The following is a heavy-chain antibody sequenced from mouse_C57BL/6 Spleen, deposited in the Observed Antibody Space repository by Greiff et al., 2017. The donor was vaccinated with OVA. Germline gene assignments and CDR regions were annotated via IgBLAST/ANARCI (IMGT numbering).Heavy chain of an antibody. J-gene: IGHJ2*01. D-gene: IGHD2-1*01. CDR1: GYTFTSSW. Sequence: QVQLQQPGAELVMPGASVKLSCKASGYTFTSSWMHWVKQRPGQGLEWIGEIDPSDSYTNYNQKFKGKSTLTVDKSSSTAYMQLSSLTSEDSAVYYCARDGKNGNYDYWGQGTTLTVSS. CDR3: ARDGKNGNYDY. V-gene: IGHV1-69*01. CDR2: IDPSDSYT.